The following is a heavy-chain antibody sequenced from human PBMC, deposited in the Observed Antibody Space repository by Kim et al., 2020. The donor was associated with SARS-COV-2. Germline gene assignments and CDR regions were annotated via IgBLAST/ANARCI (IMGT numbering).Heavy chain of an antibody. CDR3: ARHGTTRQLWFIPYYYGMDV. D-gene: IGHD5-18*01. CDR2: IYPGDSDT. Sequence: GESLKISCKGSGYSFTSYWIGWVRQMPGKGLEWMGIIYPGDSDTRYSPSFQGQVTISADKSISTAYLQWSSLKASDTAMYYCARHGTTRQLWFIPYYYGMDVWGQGTTVTVSS. CDR1: GYSFTSYW. J-gene: IGHJ6*02. V-gene: IGHV5-51*01.